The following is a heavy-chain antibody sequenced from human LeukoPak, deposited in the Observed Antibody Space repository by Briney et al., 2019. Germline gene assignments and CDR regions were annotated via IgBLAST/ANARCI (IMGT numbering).Heavy chain of an antibody. V-gene: IGHV1-2*02. CDR3: ARDKLFGTPDDYGYTAG. D-gene: IGHD3-16*01. J-gene: IGHJ6*03. CDR2: INPNSGGT. Sequence: ASVKVSCKASGYTFTGYDMHWVRQAPGQGLEGMGWINPNSGGTNYAQKFQGRGTMTRDTSISTAYMELSRLRSDDTAGYYCARDKLFGTPDDYGYTAGWGKGTTVTVSS. CDR1: GYTFTGYD.